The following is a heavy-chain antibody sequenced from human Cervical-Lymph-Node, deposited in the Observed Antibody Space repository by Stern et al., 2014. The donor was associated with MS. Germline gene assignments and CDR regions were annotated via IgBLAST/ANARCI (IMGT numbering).Heavy chain of an antibody. CDR2: IYTDDST. Sequence: EDQLVESGGGLIQPGGSLRLSCAAPGFTVSNNYMSWVRQAPGKGLEWVSLIYTDDSTYYAGSVKGRFTISRDSSKNKLFLQMNSLRAEDTAVYYCARAIFGVNTAAMAPDAFDTWVQGTMVTVSS. D-gene: IGHD3-3*01. J-gene: IGHJ3*02. CDR3: ARAIFGVNTAAMAPDAFDT. V-gene: IGHV3-53*01. CDR1: GFTVSNNY.